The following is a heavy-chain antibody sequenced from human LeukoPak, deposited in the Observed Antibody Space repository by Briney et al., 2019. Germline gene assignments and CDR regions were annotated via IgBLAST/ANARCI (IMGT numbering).Heavy chain of an antibody. CDR1: GFTFSSYG. Sequence: GGSLRLSCAASGFTFSSYGMSWVRQAPGKGLEWVSAISGSGVTTYYADSVKGRFTISRDNAKNSLYLQMNSLRAEDTAVYYCVGGRLRGVISPFDYWGQGTLVTVSS. CDR2: ISGSGVTT. CDR3: VGGRLRGVISPFDY. D-gene: IGHD3-10*01. J-gene: IGHJ4*02. V-gene: IGHV3-23*01.